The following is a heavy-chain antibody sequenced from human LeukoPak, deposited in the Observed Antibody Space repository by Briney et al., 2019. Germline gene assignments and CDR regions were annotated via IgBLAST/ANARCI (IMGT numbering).Heavy chain of an antibody. CDR3: ARVPECSGDSCFTRRRVWFDP. CDR2: MNPNSGNT. CDR1: GYTFTSYD. J-gene: IGHJ5*02. V-gene: IGHV1-8*01. Sequence: GASVKVSCKASGYTFTSYDINWVRQATGQGLEWMGWMNPNSGNTGYAQKFQGRVTMTRNTSISTAYMELSSLRSEDTAVYYCARVPECSGDSCFTRRRVWFDPWGQGTLVTVSS. D-gene: IGHD2-15*01.